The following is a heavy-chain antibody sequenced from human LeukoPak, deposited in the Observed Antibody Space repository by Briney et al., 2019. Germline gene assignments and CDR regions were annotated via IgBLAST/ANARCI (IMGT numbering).Heavy chain of an antibody. CDR1: GGSISSTTYY. V-gene: IGHV4-39*01. CDR3: VRGSTLRHYQY. CDR2: IYYSGST. D-gene: IGHD2-21*01. J-gene: IGHJ4*02. Sequence: SETLSLTCTVSGGSISSTTYYWGWIRRPPGKGLEWIGSIYYSGSTYYNPSLKSRVTVSVDTFKNQFSLKLSSVTAADTAVYYCVRGSTLRHYQYWGKGTLVTVCS.